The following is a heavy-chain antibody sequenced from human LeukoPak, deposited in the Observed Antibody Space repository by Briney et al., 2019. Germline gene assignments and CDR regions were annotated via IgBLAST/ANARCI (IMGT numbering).Heavy chain of an antibody. V-gene: IGHV4-38-2*01. Sequence: PSETLSLTCAVSGYSISSGYYWGWIRQPPGKGLEWLGSIYHSGSTYYNPSLKSRVTISVDTSKNQFSLKLSSVTAADTAVYYCASLEGYWGQGTLVTVSS. J-gene: IGHJ4*02. CDR1: GYSISSGYY. CDR3: ASLEGY. CDR2: IYHSGST.